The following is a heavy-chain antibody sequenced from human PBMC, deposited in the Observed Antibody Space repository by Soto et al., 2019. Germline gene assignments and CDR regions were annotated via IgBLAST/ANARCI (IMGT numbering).Heavy chain of an antibody. Sequence: PSETLSLTCAVYGGSFSGYYWSWIRQPPGKGLEWIGEINHSGSTYYNPSLQSRVTISVDTSKDQFSLHLSSVTAADTSVYYCARHAAYDSVWGKSDGSDYLGQGTLVTVSS. D-gene: IGHD3-16*01. CDR2: INHSGST. J-gene: IGHJ4*02. CDR1: GGSFSGYY. V-gene: IGHV4-34*01. CDR3: ARHAAYDSVWGKSDGSDY.